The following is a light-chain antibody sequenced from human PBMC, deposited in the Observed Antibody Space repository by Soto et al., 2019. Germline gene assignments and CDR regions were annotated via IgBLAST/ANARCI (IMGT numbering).Light chain of an antibody. V-gene: IGLV2-14*01. J-gene: IGLJ1*01. CDR1: SNDVGGYNY. CDR3: SSYTSSAKV. CDR2: EVS. Sequence: QSVLTQPASVSWSPGQSITISCTGTSNDVGGYNYVSWYQQHPGKAPKLMIFEVSNRPSGVSNRFSGSKSGNTASLTISGLQAEDEADYYCSSYTSSAKVFGTGTKLTVL.